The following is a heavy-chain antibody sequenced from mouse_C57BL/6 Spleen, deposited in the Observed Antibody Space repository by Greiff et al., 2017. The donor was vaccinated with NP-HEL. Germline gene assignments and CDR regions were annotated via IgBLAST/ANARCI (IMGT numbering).Heavy chain of an antibody. CDR3: TRRGVEYYAMDY. Sequence: QVQLQQSGAELVRPGASVTLSCKASGYTFTDYEMHWVKQTPVHGLEWIGAIDPETGGTAYNQKFKGKAILTADKSSSTAYMELRSLTSEDSAVYYCTRRGVEYYAMDYWGQGTSVTVSS. J-gene: IGHJ4*01. CDR1: GYTFTDYE. V-gene: IGHV1-15*01. CDR2: IDPETGGT.